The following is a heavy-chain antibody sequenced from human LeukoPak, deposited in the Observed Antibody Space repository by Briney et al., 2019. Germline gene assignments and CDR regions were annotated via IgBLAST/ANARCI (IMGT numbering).Heavy chain of an antibody. CDR3: ARQKNYPGYYYYYGMDV. Sequence: ASVKVSCKASGYTFTGYYMHWVRQAPGQGLEWMGWISPNSGGTNYAQKFQGRVTMARDTSISTAYMELSRLRSDDTAVYYCARQKNYPGYYYYYGMDVWGQGTTVTVSS. CDR2: ISPNSGGT. D-gene: IGHD5-24*01. V-gene: IGHV1-2*02. CDR1: GYTFTGYY. J-gene: IGHJ6*02.